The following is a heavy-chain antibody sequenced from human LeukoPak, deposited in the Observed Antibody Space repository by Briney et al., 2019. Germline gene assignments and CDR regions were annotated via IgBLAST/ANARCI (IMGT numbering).Heavy chain of an antibody. CDR1: GAALSSNSYY. Sequence: SETLSLTCTVSGAALSSNSYYWGWIRQPPGKGLEWIGSIYYDGSTYYNPSLKSRLTMSLDTSKNQFSLKVNSVTAADTAVYYCAVRILGYCGDGTCYPDYYFDYWGQGTLVTVSS. J-gene: IGHJ4*02. V-gene: IGHV4-39*07. D-gene: IGHD2-15*01. CDR3: AVRILGYCGDGTCYPDYYFDY. CDR2: IYYDGST.